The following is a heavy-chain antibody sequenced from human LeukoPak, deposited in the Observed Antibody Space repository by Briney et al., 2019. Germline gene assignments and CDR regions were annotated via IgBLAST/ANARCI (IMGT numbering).Heavy chain of an antibody. CDR1: GFTFSSYA. D-gene: IGHD3-9*01. V-gene: IGHV3-23*01. CDR2: ISGSGGST. CDR3: ATKGDILTGYYSPPDFDY. J-gene: IGHJ4*02. Sequence: GGSLRLSCAASGFTFSSYAMSWVRQAPGKGLEWVSAISGSGGSTYYADSVKGRFTISRDNSKNTLYLQMNSLRAEDTAVYYCATKGDILTGYYSPPDFDYWGQGTLVTVSS.